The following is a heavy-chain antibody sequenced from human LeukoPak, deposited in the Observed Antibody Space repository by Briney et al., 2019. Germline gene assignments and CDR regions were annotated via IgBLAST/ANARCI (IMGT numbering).Heavy chain of an antibody. CDR1: GFTFSSYA. CDR2: ISGSGGST. V-gene: IGHV3-23*01. J-gene: IGHJ6*03. CDR3: AKDSASITIFGVVIGGYYYYYYMDV. D-gene: IGHD3-3*01. Sequence: GGSLRLSCAASGFTFSSYAMSWVCQAPGKGLEWVSAISGSGGSTYYAASVKGRFTISRDNSKNTLYLQMNSLRAEDTAVYYCAKDSASITIFGVVIGGYYYYYYMDVWGKGTTVTVSS.